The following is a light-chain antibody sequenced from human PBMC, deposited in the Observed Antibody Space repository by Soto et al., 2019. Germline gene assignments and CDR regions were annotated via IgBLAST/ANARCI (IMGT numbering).Light chain of an antibody. CDR1: QTISSW. CDR2: RAS. V-gene: IGKV1-5*03. CDR3: QQYDSYSGT. J-gene: IGKJ3*01. Sequence: DIQMTQSPSTLSASVGDRVTITCLASQTISSWLAWYQKKPGKDPKLLLYRASSLERGVPSRFSGSGSGAEFTLTISSLQPDDFATYYCQQYDSYSGTFGPGTEVDIK.